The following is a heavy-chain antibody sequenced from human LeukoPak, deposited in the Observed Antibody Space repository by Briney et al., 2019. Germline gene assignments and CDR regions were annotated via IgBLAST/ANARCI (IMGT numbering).Heavy chain of an antibody. CDR2: INPSGGST. D-gene: IGHD2-2*01. CDR1: GYTFTNYY. CDR3: ARGDQLDY. V-gene: IGHV1-46*01. J-gene: IGHJ4*02. Sequence: ASVKVSCKASGYTFTNYYLHWVRQAPGQGLEWMGVINPSGGSTTYAQKFQGRVTMTRDTSTSIVSMEVNSLRSEDTAVYYCARGDQLDYWGQGTLVTASS.